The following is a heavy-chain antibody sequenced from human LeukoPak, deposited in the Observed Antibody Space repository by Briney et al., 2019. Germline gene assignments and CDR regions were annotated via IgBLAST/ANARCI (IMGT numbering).Heavy chain of an antibody. CDR3: AKDREQCGGDCYPNWFDP. CDR2: ISGSGGST. V-gene: IGHV3-23*01. J-gene: IGHJ5*02. CDR1: GFTFSSYA. D-gene: IGHD2-21*02. Sequence: PGGSLRLSCAASGFTFSSYAMSWVRQAPGKGLEWVSAISGSGGSTYYADSVKGRFTISRDNSKNTLYLQMNSLRAEDTAVYYCAKDREQCGGDCYPNWFDPWGQGTLVTVSS.